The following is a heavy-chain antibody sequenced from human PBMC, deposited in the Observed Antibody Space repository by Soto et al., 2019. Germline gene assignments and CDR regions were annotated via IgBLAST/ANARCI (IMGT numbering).Heavy chain of an antibody. CDR2: ISYDGSNK. CDR3: AIHFNENCFDY. D-gene: IGHD3-3*02. V-gene: IGHV3-30*03. CDR1: GFTFSSYG. Sequence: PGGSLRLSCAASGFTFSSYGMHWVRQAPGKGLEWVAVISYDGSNKYYADSVKGRFTISRDNSKNTLYLQMNSLRAEDTAVYYCAIHFNENCFDYWGQGTLVTVSS. J-gene: IGHJ4*02.